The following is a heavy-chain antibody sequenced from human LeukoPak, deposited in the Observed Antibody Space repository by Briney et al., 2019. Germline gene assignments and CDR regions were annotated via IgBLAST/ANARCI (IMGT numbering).Heavy chain of an antibody. CDR2: ISYSGST. CDR1: GGSISGYF. CDR3: ARFIDEIDNWFDP. D-gene: IGHD3-16*02. V-gene: IGHV4-59*01. Sequence: SETLSLTCTVSGGSISGYFWSWIRQPPGKGLEWIGYISYSGSTNYNPSLKSRVTISVDTSKSQFSLKLSSVTAADTAVYYCARFIDEIDNWFDPWGQGTLVTVSS. J-gene: IGHJ5*02.